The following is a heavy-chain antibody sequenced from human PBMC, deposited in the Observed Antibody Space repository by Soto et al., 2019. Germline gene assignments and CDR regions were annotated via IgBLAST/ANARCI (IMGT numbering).Heavy chain of an antibody. CDR1: GGSFSGYY. J-gene: IGHJ4*02. D-gene: IGHD6-19*01. CDR3: AIYSSGWYPLDY. CDR2: INHSGST. Sequence: SETLSLTCAVSGGSFSGYYWSWIRQPPGKGLEWIGEINHSGSTNYNPSLKIRVTISVDTSKNQFSLKLSSVTAADTAVYYCAIYSSGWYPLDYWGQGTLVTSPQ. V-gene: IGHV4-34*01.